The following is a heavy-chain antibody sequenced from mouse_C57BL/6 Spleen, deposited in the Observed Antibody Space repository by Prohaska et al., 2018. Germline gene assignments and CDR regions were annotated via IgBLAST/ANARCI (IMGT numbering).Heavy chain of an antibody. CDR3: ARERGSSHWYFDV. Sequence: QVQLQQPGAELVKPGASVKLSCKASGYTFTSYWMQWVKQRPGQGLEWIGEIDPSDSYTNYKQKCKGKATLTVDTSSSTAYMQLSSLTSEDSAVYYCARERGSSHWYFDVWGTGTTVTVSS. D-gene: IGHD1-1*01. V-gene: IGHV1-50*01. J-gene: IGHJ1*03. CDR1: GYTFTSYW. CDR2: IDPSDSYT.